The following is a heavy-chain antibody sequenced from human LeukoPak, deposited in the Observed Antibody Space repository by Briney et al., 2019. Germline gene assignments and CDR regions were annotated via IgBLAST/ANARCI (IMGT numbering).Heavy chain of an antibody. V-gene: IGHV6-1*01. CDR2: TYYRSKWYN. CDR1: GDSVSRNSAA. Sequence: SQTLSLTCAISGDSVSRNSAAWNWIRQSPSRGLEWLGRTYYRSKWYNDYTVSVKSRITINPDTSKNRFSLQLNSVTPEDTAVYYCARARYYYDVNGHYHPFDLWGQGTLVTVSS. J-gene: IGHJ4*02. D-gene: IGHD3-22*01. CDR3: ARARYYYDVNGHYHPFDL.